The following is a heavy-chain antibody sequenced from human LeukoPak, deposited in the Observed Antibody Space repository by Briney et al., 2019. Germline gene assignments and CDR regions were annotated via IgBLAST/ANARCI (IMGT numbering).Heavy chain of an antibody. CDR2: INQDGSEK. CDR1: GLIFRSYW. Sequence: QPGGSLRLSCAVSGLIFRSYWMSWVRQAPGKGLEWVANINQDGSEKYFVDSVKGRFTISRDNAKNSLHLQMNTLRAEDTAVYYCARGRDGRFFDYWGQGTLVTVSS. CDR3: ARGRDGRFFDY. D-gene: IGHD5-24*01. V-gene: IGHV3-7*01. J-gene: IGHJ4*02.